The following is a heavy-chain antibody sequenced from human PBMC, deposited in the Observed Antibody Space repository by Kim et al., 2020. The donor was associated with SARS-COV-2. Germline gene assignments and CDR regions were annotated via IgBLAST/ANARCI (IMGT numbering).Heavy chain of an antibody. J-gene: IGHJ4*01. D-gene: IGHD4-4*01. CDR2: IYTSGNT. V-gene: IGHV4-4*07. Sequence: SETLSLTCTVSGGSISSYYWSWIRQPAGKGLEWIGRIYTSGNTKYNPSLMSRVTMSVAMSKNQFSLKLSSVTAADTSLYYCARNGLNTGLYWGQGTLVTVSS. CDR1: GGSISSYY. CDR3: ARNGLNTGLY.